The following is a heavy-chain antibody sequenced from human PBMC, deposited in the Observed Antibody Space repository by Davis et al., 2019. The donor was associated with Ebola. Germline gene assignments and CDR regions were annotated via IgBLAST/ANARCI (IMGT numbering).Heavy chain of an antibody. D-gene: IGHD3-16*01. Sequence: GESLKISCAASGFTFSSYAMHWVRQAPGKGLEWVSSISSDSDYIYYADSAKGRFTISRDNAKNSLFLQMDSLRAEDTAVYYCARDRPLDFFFGDYYGMDVWGQGTTVTVS. CDR2: ISSDSDYI. J-gene: IGHJ6*02. CDR3: ARDRPLDFFFGDYYGMDV. CDR1: GFTFSSYA. V-gene: IGHV3-21*01.